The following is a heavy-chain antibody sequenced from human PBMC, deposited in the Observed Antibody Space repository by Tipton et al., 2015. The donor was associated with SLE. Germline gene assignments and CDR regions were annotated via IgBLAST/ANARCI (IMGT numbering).Heavy chain of an antibody. Sequence: TLSLTCSVSGVSISTSRYYWGWIRQSPGQGLAWVGSLYAGGSTYFHPSLKSRVSISVDTSKNQFSLKLTSVTAADTAVYFCARFRSSWSYFDYWGQGTLVTVSS. J-gene: IGHJ4*02. CDR1: GVSISTSRYY. CDR2: LYAGGST. D-gene: IGHD6-13*01. V-gene: IGHV4-39*07. CDR3: ARFRSSWSYFDY.